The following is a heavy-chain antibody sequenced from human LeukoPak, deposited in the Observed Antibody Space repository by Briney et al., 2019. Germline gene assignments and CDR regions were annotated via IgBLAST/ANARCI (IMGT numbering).Heavy chain of an antibody. V-gene: IGHV6-1*01. CDR1: GDSVSSNSAA. CDR3: ARGVSEYYDSSGYYAPDGFDP. Sequence: SQTLSLTCATSGDSVSSNSAAWNWIRQSPSRGLEWLGRTDYRSKWYNDYAVSVKSRITINPDTSKNQFSLQLNSVTPEDTAVYYCARGVSEYYDSSGYYAPDGFDPWGQGTLVTVSS. CDR2: TDYRSKWYN. J-gene: IGHJ5*02. D-gene: IGHD3-22*01.